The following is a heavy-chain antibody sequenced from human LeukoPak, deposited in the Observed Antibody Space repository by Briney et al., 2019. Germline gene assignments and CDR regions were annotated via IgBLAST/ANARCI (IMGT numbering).Heavy chain of an antibody. CDR1: GFTFSHYG. V-gene: IGHV3-21*01. Sequence: PGGSLRLSCAASGFTFSHYGMNWVRQAPGKGLEWVSSISSGDFYIYYADSVKGRFTISRDNAKNSLYLQMNSLIAEDTAMYYCARDLGIAASGPDYFDYWGQGTLVTVSS. CDR2: ISSGDFYI. D-gene: IGHD6-13*01. CDR3: ARDLGIAASGPDYFDY. J-gene: IGHJ4*02.